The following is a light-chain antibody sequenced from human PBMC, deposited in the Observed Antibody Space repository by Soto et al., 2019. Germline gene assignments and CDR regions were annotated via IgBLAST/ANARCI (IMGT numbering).Light chain of an antibody. J-gene: IGKJ4*01. Sequence: EIVLTQSPGTLSLSPGERATLSCRASQSVSSSYLAWYQQKPGQAPRLLIYGASSRATGIPDRFSGTVSGTDFTLTISRLEPEDFAVYYCQQYGSSPPLTFGGGTKVDI. CDR2: GAS. CDR1: QSVSSSY. V-gene: IGKV3-20*01. CDR3: QQYGSSPPLT.